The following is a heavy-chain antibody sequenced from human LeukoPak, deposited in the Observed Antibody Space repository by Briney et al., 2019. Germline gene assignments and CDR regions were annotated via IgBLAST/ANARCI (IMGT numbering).Heavy chain of an antibody. J-gene: IGHJ4*02. D-gene: IGHD3-22*01. CDR1: GFTFSSYG. CDR3: AKEFYYDSSGYYPGFDY. CDR2: ISYDGSNK. Sequence: PGGSLRLSCAASGFTFSSYGMHWVRQAPGKGLEWVAVISYDGSNKYYADSVKGRFTISRDSSKNTLYLQMNSLRAEDTAVYYCAKEFYYDSSGYYPGFDYWGQGTLVTVSS. V-gene: IGHV3-30*18.